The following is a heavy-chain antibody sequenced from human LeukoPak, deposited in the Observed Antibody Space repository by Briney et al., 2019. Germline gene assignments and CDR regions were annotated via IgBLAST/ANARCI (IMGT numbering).Heavy chain of an antibody. D-gene: IGHD4-17*01. Sequence: GRSLRLSCAASGFTFSSYGMHWARQAPGKGLEWVAVISYDGSNKYYADSVKGRFTISRDNSKNTLYLQMNSLRAEDTAVYYCAKPSTVYGDFDYWGQGTLVTVSS. CDR2: ISYDGSNK. J-gene: IGHJ4*02. CDR1: GFTFSSYG. CDR3: AKPSTVYGDFDY. V-gene: IGHV3-30*18.